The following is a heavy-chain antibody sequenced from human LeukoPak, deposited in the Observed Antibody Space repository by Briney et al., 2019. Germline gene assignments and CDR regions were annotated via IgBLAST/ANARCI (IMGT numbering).Heavy chain of an antibody. J-gene: IGHJ4*02. CDR1: GFTFDDYA. CDR2: ISWNSGSSTI. D-gene: IGHD2-15*01. CDR3: ARGYCSGGNCLRPDY. Sequence: PGRSLRLSCAASGFTFDDYAMHWVRQAPGKGLEWVSGISWNSGSSTIYYADSVKGRFTISRDNAKNSLYLQMNSLRAEDTAVYYCARGYCSGGNCLRPDYWGQGTLVTVSS. V-gene: IGHV3-9*01.